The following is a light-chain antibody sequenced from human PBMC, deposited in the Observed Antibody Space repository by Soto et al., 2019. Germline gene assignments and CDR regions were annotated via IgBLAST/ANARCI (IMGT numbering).Light chain of an antibody. CDR1: QTVDSTY. J-gene: IGKJ2*01. Sequence: EVVLTQSPGTLSLSPGERATLSCRASQTVDSTYLAWYQQKPGQAPRLLIYRASSRAAGVPDRFSGSGSGTDVTLTISKLDPEDFAVYYCQQYDTSPPLYTFGQGTKLEFK. V-gene: IGKV3-20*01. CDR3: QQYDTSPPLYT. CDR2: RAS.